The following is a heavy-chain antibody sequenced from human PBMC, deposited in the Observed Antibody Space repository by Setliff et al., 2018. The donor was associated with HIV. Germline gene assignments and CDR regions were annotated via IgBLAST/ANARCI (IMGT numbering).Heavy chain of an antibody. J-gene: IGHJ4*01. Sequence: ASLKVSCKTSGYTFTTYSIHWVRQAPGQSLEWMGWINVGKGDTKYSQELQGRITLTTDTSANTAYMELSSLRSDDTAVYFCVRGALLAAFDFDHWGHGTQVTVSS. V-gene: IGHV1-3*01. CDR1: GYTFTTYS. CDR3: VRGALLAAFDFDH. D-gene: IGHD2-8*02. CDR2: INVGKGDT.